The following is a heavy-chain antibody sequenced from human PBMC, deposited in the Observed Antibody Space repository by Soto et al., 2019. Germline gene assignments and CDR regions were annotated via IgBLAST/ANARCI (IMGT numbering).Heavy chain of an antibody. D-gene: IGHD3-3*01. CDR3: ASSVVYAFWKSPRWFDP. Sequence: SVKVSCKASGGTFSSYAISWVRQAPGQGLEWMGGIIPIFGTANYAQKFQGRVTITADESTSTAYMELSSLRSEDTAVYYCASSVVYAFWKSPRWFDPSGQGTLVTVYS. V-gene: IGHV1-69*13. CDR1: GGTFSSYA. CDR2: IIPIFGTA. J-gene: IGHJ5*02.